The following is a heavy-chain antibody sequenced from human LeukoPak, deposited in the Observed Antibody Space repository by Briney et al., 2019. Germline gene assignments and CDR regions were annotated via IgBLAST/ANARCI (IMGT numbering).Heavy chain of an antibody. Sequence: ASVKVSCKASGGTFSSFALSWVRQAPGQGLEWLGWINPNSGGTNYAQKVQGRVNLIRETSINTAYMELSRLTSDDTALYYCARSGSRGRSYDDAFDIWGQGTMVTVSS. CDR2: INPNSGGT. V-gene: IGHV1-2*02. CDR1: GGTFSSFA. D-gene: IGHD3-16*01. J-gene: IGHJ3*02. CDR3: ARSGSRGRSYDDAFDI.